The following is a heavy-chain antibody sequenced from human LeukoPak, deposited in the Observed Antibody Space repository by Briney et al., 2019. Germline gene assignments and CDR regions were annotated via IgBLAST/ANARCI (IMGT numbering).Heavy chain of an antibody. J-gene: IGHJ4*02. Sequence: PEGSLRLSCAASGFTFSSYAMHWVRQAPGKGLEWVARLHADGIERYYVDPVKGRFTISRDNAKNSLHLQMYSLRLDDTAVYYCARGGYSFDYLGQGTLVTVSS. CDR2: LHADGIER. V-gene: IGHV3-7*01. CDR3: ARGGYSFDY. CDR1: GFTFSSYA. D-gene: IGHD5-12*01.